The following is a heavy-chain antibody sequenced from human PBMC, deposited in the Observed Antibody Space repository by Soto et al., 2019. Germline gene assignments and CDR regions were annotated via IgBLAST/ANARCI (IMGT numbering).Heavy chain of an antibody. J-gene: IGHJ4*02. Sequence: GSLRLSCAASGFTFSDYYMSWIRQAPGKGLEWVSYISSSDSIVSYADSVKGRFTISRDNAKNSLYLQMNSLRAEDTAVYFCARDLGYYDSSGYFDYWGQGTLVTGSS. D-gene: IGHD3-22*01. V-gene: IGHV3-11*01. CDR2: ISSSDSIV. CDR1: GFTFSDYY. CDR3: ARDLGYYDSSGYFDY.